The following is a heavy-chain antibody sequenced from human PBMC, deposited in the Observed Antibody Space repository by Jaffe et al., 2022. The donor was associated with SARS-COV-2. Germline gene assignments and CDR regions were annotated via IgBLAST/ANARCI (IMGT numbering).Heavy chain of an antibody. CDR2: ISWNSGSI. Sequence: EVQLVESGGGLVQPGRSLRLSCAASGFTFDDYAMHWVRQAPGKGLEWVSGISWNSGSIGYADSVKGRFTISRDNAKNSLYLQMNSLRAEDTALYYCAKSVAGTVFLSWLDYWGQGTLVTVSS. J-gene: IGHJ4*02. D-gene: IGHD6-19*01. CDR3: AKSVAGTVFLSWLDY. CDR1: GFTFDDYA. V-gene: IGHV3-9*01.